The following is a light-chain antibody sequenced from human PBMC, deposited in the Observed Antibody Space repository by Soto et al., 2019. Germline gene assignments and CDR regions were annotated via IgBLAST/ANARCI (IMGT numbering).Light chain of an antibody. CDR2: AAS. V-gene: IGKV1-39*01. CDR1: QNIREY. CDR3: QQSFTSPFFT. Sequence: DIQMTQSPPSLSASVGDRVTITCRASQNIREYLNWYQQKPGKAPKLLIHAASTLQSGAPSRFSGSGSGSAFTLTISSLQPEDFATYYCQQSFTSPFFTFGPGTKVD. J-gene: IGKJ3*01.